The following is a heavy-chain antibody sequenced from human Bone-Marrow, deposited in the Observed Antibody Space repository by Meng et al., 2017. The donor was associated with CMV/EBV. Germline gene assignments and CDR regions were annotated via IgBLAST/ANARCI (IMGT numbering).Heavy chain of an antibody. J-gene: IGHJ4*02. CDR2: ISSSSSYI. CDR3: ARGETYDFWSGYPVYFDY. Sequence: GESLKISCAASGFTFSSYEMNWVRQAPGKGLEWVSSISSSSSYIYYADSVKGRFTISRDNAKNSLYLQMNSLRAEDTAVYYCARGETYDFWSGYPVYFDYWGQGTLVTVSS. CDR1: GFTFSSYE. D-gene: IGHD3-3*01. V-gene: IGHV3-21*01.